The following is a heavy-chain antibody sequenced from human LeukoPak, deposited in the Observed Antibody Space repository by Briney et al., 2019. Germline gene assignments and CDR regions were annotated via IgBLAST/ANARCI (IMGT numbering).Heavy chain of an antibody. Sequence: ASVKVSCKASGYTFTGYYMHWVRQAPGQGLEWMGIMNPSGGSTSYAQKLQGRVTMTRDTSTRTVYMELSSLRSEDTAVYYCAREEAVGAKFRHAFDIWGQRTMVTVSS. CDR2: MNPSGGST. V-gene: IGHV1-46*01. CDR1: GYTFTGYY. D-gene: IGHD1-26*01. J-gene: IGHJ3*02. CDR3: AREEAVGAKFRHAFDI.